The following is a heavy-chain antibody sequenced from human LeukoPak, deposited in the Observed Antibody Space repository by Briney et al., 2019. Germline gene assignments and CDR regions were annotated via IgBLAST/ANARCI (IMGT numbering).Heavy chain of an antibody. J-gene: IGHJ4*02. V-gene: IGHV3-53*01. CDR3: ARGPPTESYYDSSGYYAFDY. CDR1: RFTVSNNY. CDR2: FYSGDNT. Sequence: VGSLRLSRAASRFTVSNNYMNWVRQAPGKGLKWFSVFYSGDNTHYAESVKGRFTISRDNSKNTLFLQMNRLRAEDTAVYYCARGPPTESYYDSSGYYAFDYWGLGTLVTVSS. D-gene: IGHD3-22*01.